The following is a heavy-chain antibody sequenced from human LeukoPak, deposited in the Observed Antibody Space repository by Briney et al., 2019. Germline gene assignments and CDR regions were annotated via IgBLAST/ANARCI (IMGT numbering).Heavy chain of an antibody. V-gene: IGHV5-10-1*01. Sequence: GESLRISCKGSGYSFTNYWISWVRQMPGKGLEWMGRINPSDSYTNYNPSFQGHVTFSVDKSIATAYMEWTTLKASDPAMYYCARGGWLDDYWGQGTLVTVSS. CDR3: ARGGWLDDY. CDR2: INPSDSYT. D-gene: IGHD6-19*01. CDR1: GYSFTNYW. J-gene: IGHJ4*02.